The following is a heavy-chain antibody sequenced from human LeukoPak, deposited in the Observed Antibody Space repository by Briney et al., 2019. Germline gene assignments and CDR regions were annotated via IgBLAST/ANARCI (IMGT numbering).Heavy chain of an antibody. V-gene: IGHV3-23*01. J-gene: IGHJ4*02. D-gene: IGHD2-15*01. CDR1: GFTFSSYA. CDR3: AKDHDVVVAAATPTIDY. Sequence: QAGGSLRLSCAASGFTFSSYAMSWVRQAPGKGLEWVSAISGSGGSTYYADSVKGRFTISRDNSKDTLCLQMNSLRAEDTAVYYCAKDHDVVVAAATPTIDYWGQGTLVTVSS. CDR2: ISGSGGST.